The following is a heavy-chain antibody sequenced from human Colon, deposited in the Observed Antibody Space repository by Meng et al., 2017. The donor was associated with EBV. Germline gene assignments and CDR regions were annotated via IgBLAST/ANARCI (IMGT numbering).Heavy chain of an antibody. CDR1: GGSLSGAY. Sequence: QMQLQESGPGLVNSSGTLSLTCAVRGGSLSGAYWNWIRQPPGKGLEWIGEIIHGGSPSYNPSLKSRVTISIDTSKNQLSLMLSSVTAADTAVYYCARRPTGIDDWGQGTLVTVSS. CDR3: ARRPTGIDD. CDR2: IIHGGSP. V-gene: IGHV4-34*12. D-gene: IGHD2-8*02. J-gene: IGHJ4*02.